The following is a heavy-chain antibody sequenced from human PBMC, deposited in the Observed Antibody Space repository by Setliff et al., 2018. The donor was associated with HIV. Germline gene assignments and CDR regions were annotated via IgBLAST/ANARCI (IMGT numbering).Heavy chain of an antibody. V-gene: IGHV1-2*02. D-gene: IGHD2-15*01. J-gene: IGHJ4*02. Sequence: ASVKVSCKASGYTFIGYNMHWVRQAPGQGLEWMGWINPNSGGTNYAQKFQGRVIMTRDTSISTAYMELSRLRSDDTAVYYCARALDSSADIEGYFDFWGQGMLVTVLL. CDR1: GYTFIGYN. CDR2: INPNSGGT. CDR3: ARALDSSADIEGYFDF.